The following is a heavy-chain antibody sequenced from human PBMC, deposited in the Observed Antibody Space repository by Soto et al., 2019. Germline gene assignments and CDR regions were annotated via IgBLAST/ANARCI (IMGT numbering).Heavy chain of an antibody. CDR1: GYTFTSYG. Sequence: ASVEVSCEASGYTFTSYGICGVRQAPGQGLEWMGWISAYNGNTNYAQKLQGRVTMTTDTSTSTAYMELRSLRSDDTAVYYCVCQGAFDIWGQGTMVTVPS. D-gene: IGHD3-10*02. CDR3: VCQGAFDI. J-gene: IGHJ3*02. V-gene: IGHV1-18*01. CDR2: ISAYNGNT.